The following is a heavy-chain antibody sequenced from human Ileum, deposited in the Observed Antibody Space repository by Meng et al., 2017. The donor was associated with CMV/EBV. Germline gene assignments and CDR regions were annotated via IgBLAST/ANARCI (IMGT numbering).Heavy chain of an antibody. D-gene: IGHD3-3*01. V-gene: IGHV3-53*01. CDR3: ATHLNNFGVVAAIDY. CDR1: GFSVSTKY. CDR2: TYTGGRT. J-gene: IGHJ4*02. Sequence: GESLKISCAASGFSVSTKYMSWVRQAPGKGLEWVSVTYTGGRTNYGGSVQGRFTVSRDTSNNTLYLQMNSLRAEDTAINYCATHLNNFGVVAAIDYWGQGTLVTVSS.